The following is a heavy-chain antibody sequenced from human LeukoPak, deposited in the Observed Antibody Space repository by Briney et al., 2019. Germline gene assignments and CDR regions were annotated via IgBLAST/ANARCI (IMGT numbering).Heavy chain of an antibody. CDR2: IYYSGST. CDR1: GGSISSSSYY. Sequence: KPSETLSLTCTVSGGSISSSSYYWGWIRQPPGKGLEWIGSIYYSGSTYYNPSLKSRVTISVDTSKNQFSLKLSSVTAADTAVYYCARGSGRAYDYWGQGTLVTVSS. V-gene: IGHV4-39*07. J-gene: IGHJ4*02. CDR3: ARGSGRAYDY. D-gene: IGHD3-10*01.